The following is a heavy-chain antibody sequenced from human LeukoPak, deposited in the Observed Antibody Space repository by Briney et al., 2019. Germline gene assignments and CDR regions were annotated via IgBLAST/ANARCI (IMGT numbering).Heavy chain of an antibody. CDR3: ARVVVGATIYYYYYMDV. J-gene: IGHJ6*03. V-gene: IGHV1-18*01. D-gene: IGHD1-26*01. Sequence: ASGKVSCKASGYTFTSYGISWVRQAPGQGLEWMGWISAYNGNTNYAQKLQGRVTMTTDTSTSTAYMELRSLRSDDTAVYYCARVVVGATIYYYYYMDVWGKGTTVTVSS. CDR1: GYTFTSYG. CDR2: ISAYNGNT.